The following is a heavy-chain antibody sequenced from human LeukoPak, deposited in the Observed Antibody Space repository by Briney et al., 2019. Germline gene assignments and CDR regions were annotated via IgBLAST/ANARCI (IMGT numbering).Heavy chain of an antibody. D-gene: IGHD3-16*02. V-gene: IGHV3-7*03. Sequence: GGSLRLSCAASGFTFSSYWMSWVRQAPGKGLEWVANIKQDGSEKYYVDSVKGRFTISRDNAKNTLYLQMNSLRAEDTAVYYCAKVGEITFGGVIVYDYWGQGTLVTVSS. CDR1: GFTFSSYW. CDR3: AKVGEITFGGVIVYDY. J-gene: IGHJ4*02. CDR2: IKQDGSEK.